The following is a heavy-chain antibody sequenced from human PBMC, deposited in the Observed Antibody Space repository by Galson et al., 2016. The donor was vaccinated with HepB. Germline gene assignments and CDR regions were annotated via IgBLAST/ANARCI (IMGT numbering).Heavy chain of an antibody. V-gene: IGHV3-23*01. CDR1: GFTFSNYA. Sequence: SLRLSCAASGFTFSNYAVSWVRQAPGKGLEWVSLITGSGGSTYYADSVKGRFTISRDKSKTTVYLQMDGLSAEDTAVYYCAREWELGGYFDYWGQGTLVTVSS. CDR2: ITGSGGST. D-gene: IGHD1-26*01. CDR3: AREWELGGYFDY. J-gene: IGHJ4*02.